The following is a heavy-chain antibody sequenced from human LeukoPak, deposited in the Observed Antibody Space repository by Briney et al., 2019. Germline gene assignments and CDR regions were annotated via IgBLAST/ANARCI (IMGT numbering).Heavy chain of an antibody. J-gene: IGHJ4*02. V-gene: IGHV4-34*01. Sequence: SETLSLTCTVSGGSISGYYWSWIRQPPGKGLEWIGEINHSGSTNYNPSLKSRVTISVDTSKNQFSLKLSSVTAADTAVYYCARQIYYYDSSGYSYYFDYWGQGTLVTVSS. CDR2: INHSGST. CDR1: GGSISGYY. CDR3: ARQIYYYDSSGYSYYFDY. D-gene: IGHD3-22*01.